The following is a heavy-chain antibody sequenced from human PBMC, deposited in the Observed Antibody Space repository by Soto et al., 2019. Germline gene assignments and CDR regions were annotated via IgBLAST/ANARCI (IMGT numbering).Heavy chain of an antibody. V-gene: IGHV4-39*01. CDR3: AVRTLGYCSGGSCGVDY. CDR1: GGSISSSSYY. J-gene: IGHJ4*02. D-gene: IGHD2-15*01. Sequence: QLQLQESGPGLVKPSETLSLTCTVSGGSISSSSYYWGWIRQPPGKGLGRIGSIYYSGSTYYNPALKRQVTISVNTSKNPYSLTLRSVAAADTAVYYCAVRTLGYCSGGSCGVDYWGQGNLVTVSS. CDR2: IYYSGST.